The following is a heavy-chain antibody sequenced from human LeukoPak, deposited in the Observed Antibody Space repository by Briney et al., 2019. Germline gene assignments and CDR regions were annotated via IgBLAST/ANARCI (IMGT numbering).Heavy chain of an antibody. Sequence: SETLSLTCAVSAGSSSRGSYYWSWIRQPAGKGLEWIGRIYTSGATDYNPSLKSRVTISVDTSKNQFSLKLSSVTAADTAVYYCARRGYSYGSDYWGQGTLVTVSS. V-gene: IGHV4-61*02. CDR1: AGSSSRGSYY. D-gene: IGHD5-18*01. J-gene: IGHJ4*02. CDR2: IYTSGAT. CDR3: ARRGYSYGSDY.